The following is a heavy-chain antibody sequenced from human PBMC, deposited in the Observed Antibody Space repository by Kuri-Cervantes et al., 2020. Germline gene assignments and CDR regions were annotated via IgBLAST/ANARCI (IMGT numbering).Heavy chain of an antibody. CDR3: ARDLSGWGSGYAQP. Sequence: GESLKISCAASGFTFSDYYMSWIRQAPGKGLEWVSYTSSSGSTIYYADSVKGRFTISRDNAKNSLYLQMNSLRAEDTAVYYCARDLSGWGSGYAQPWGQGTLVTVSS. J-gene: IGHJ4*02. D-gene: IGHD5-12*01. V-gene: IGHV3-11*01. CDR2: TSSSGSTI. CDR1: GFTFSDYY.